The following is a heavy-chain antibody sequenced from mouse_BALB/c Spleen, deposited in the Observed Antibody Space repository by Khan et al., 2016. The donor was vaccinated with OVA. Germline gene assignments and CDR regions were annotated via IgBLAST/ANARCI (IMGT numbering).Heavy chain of an antibody. J-gene: IGHJ3*01. Sequence: VQLKQSGAELVRPGVSVKISCKGSGYIFTDFSLHWVQRSHAKSLEWIGVISTYYGDSIYNQNFKDKATLTVEKSSSTAYMELGRLTSEDSAIYYCARGSCNYRFAYWGQGTLVTVSA. D-gene: IGHD2-1*01. CDR1: GYIFTDFS. V-gene: IGHV1S137*01. CDR3: ARGSCNYRFAY. CDR2: ISTYYGDS.